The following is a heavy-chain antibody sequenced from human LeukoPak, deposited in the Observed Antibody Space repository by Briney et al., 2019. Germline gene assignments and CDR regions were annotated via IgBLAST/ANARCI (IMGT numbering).Heavy chain of an antibody. D-gene: IGHD4-17*01. CDR1: GYTFTTYG. V-gene: IGHV1-18*04. CDR2: ISSYKGNT. J-gene: IGHJ4*02. CDR3: ARGAYGDQLDY. Sequence: ASVKVSCKASGYTFTTYGFTWVGQAPGQGLEWMGWISSYKGNTNYAQNLQGRVTMTTDTSTSTAYMELMSLTSDDTAVYYCARGAYGDQLDYWGQGTLVIVSS.